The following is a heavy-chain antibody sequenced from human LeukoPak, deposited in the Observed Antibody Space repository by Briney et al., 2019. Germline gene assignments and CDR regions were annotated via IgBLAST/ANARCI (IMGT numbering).Heavy chain of an antibody. Sequence: SETLSLTCTVSGASISSYHWSWIRQPPGKGLEWIGDLFNSGGTSYNPSLKSRVTISVDTSKNQFSLKLSSVTAADTAVYYCARAHLSYSSGWVDYWGQGTLVTVSS. D-gene: IGHD6-19*01. J-gene: IGHJ4*02. CDR2: LFNSGGT. CDR1: GASISSYH. V-gene: IGHV4-59*01. CDR3: ARAHLSYSSGWVDY.